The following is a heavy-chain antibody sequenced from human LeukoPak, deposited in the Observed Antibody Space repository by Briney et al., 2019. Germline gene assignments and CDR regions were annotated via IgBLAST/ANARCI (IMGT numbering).Heavy chain of an antibody. D-gene: IGHD2-15*01. CDR1: GFTFSSYT. J-gene: IGHJ5*02. CDR2: ISSSSSHI. V-gene: IGHV3-48*01. Sequence: GGSLRLSCAASGFTFSSYTMTWVRQAPGKGLEWVSYISSSSSHIYYADSVKGRFTISRDNAKNSLFLQMNSLRAEDTAIYYCANHRSAWGQGTLVTVSS. CDR3: ANHRSA.